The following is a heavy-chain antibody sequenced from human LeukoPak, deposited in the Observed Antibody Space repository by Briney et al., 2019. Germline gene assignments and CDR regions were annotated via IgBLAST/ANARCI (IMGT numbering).Heavy chain of an antibody. J-gene: IGHJ6*03. D-gene: IGHD5-24*01. V-gene: IGHV4-38-2*02. Sequence: SETLPLTCTVSGYSISSGSYWGWIRQPPGKGLEYIGSIYHSGSTYNNPSLKSRVTISVDTSKNQFSLKLSSVTAADTAVYYCARQGRDGYNRYYYYYYYMDVWGKGTTVTISS. CDR1: GYSISSGSY. CDR3: ARQGRDGYNRYYYYYYYMDV. CDR2: IYHSGST.